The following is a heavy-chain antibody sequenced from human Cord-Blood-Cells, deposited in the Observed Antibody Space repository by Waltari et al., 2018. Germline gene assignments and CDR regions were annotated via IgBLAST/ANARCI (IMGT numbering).Heavy chain of an antibody. D-gene: IGHD6-13*01. CDR2: INYSGST. J-gene: IGHJ4*02. CDR1: GGSISSSRYY. Sequence: QLQLQASGPGLVKPSETLSLTCTVSGGSISSSRYYSGWIRQPPGKGLEWIGSINYSGSTYYNRSLKSRVNISVDKSKTPFALKLRSSTAADTAVYYCARQGTAAGDYWGQGTLVTVSS. CDR3: ARQGTAAGDY. V-gene: IGHV4-39*01.